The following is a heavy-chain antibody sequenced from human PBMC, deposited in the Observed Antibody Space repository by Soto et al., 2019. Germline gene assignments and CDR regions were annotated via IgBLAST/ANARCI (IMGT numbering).Heavy chain of an antibody. CDR1: GYTFSSYG. D-gene: IGHD3-22*01. CDR3: AREMPDRSGYYGRPDY. Sequence: QVQLVQSGAEVKKPGASVKVSCKTSGYTFSSYGFSWVRQAPGQGLEWMGWISAYNGNRNYAQTFQGRLSMTTETSTSTAYMELRSLRSDDTAVYFCAREMPDRSGYYGRPDYWGQGTLVTVSS. J-gene: IGHJ4*02. V-gene: IGHV1-18*01. CDR2: ISAYNGNR.